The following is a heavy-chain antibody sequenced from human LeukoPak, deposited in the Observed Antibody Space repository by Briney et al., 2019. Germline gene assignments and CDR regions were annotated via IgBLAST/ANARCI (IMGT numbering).Heavy chain of an antibody. Sequence: SETLSLTCAVYGGSFSGYYWSWIRQPPGKGLEWIGEINHSGSTNYNPSLKSRVTISVDTSKNQFSLKLSYVTAADTAVYYCARGSPYYYDSSGYVWWGQGTLVTVSS. CDR3: ARGSPYYYDSSGYVW. D-gene: IGHD3-22*01. CDR1: GGSFSGYY. V-gene: IGHV4-34*01. J-gene: IGHJ4*02. CDR2: INHSGST.